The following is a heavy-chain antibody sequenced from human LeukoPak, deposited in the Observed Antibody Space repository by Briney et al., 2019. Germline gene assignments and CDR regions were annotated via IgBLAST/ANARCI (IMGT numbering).Heavy chain of an antibody. CDR3: AKHRDTSSSYYFDY. CDR2: IGASGGDT. D-gene: IGHD6-13*01. V-gene: IGHV3-23*01. Sequence: GGSPRLSCAASGFTFSSYVMSWVRQAPGKGLEWVSTIGASGGDTYNADSVKGRFTISRDSSKYTLFLQMHSLRAEDSAVYYCAKHRDTSSSYYFDYWGQGTLVTVSS. CDR1: GFTFSSYV. J-gene: IGHJ4*02.